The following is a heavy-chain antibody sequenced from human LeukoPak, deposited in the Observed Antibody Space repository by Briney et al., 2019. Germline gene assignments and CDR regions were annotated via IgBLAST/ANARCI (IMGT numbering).Heavy chain of an antibody. CDR1: GFTFSSYA. J-gene: IGHJ4*02. Sequence: PGRSLRLSCAASGFTFSSYAMHWVRQAPGKGLEWVAVISYDGSNKYYADSVKGRFTISGDNAKNTLYLQMNSLRAEDTAVYYCAKGSYKANIAAAGYWGQGTLVTVSS. V-gene: IGHV3-30-3*01. D-gene: IGHD6-13*01. CDR3: AKGSYKANIAAAGY. CDR2: ISYDGSNK.